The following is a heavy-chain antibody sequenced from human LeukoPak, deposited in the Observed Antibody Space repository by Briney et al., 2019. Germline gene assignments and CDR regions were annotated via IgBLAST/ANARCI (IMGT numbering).Heavy chain of an antibody. V-gene: IGHV4-34*01. CDR2: INHSGST. CDR3: ARQKGIAAAGRNWFDP. J-gene: IGHJ5*02. CDR1: GGSFSGYY. D-gene: IGHD6-13*01. Sequence: SETLSLTCAVYGGSFSGYYWSWIRQPPGKGLEWNGEINHSGSTNYNPSLKSRVTISVDTSKNQFSLKLSSVTAADTAVYYCARQKGIAAAGRNWFDPWGQGTLVTVSS.